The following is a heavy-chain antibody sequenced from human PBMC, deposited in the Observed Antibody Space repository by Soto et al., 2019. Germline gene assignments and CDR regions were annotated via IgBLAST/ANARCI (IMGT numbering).Heavy chain of an antibody. D-gene: IGHD3-22*01. CDR2: ISSSSSYI. J-gene: IGHJ3*01. CDR1: GFTFSSYS. V-gene: IGHV3-21*01. CDR3: VRDKFSDYDSSGPPILYAFDL. Sequence: GGSLRLSCAASGFTFSSYSMNWVRQAPGKGLEWVSSISSSSSYIYYADAVKGRVTISRDNAKNTLYLQMHILRAEDTAVYYCVRDKFSDYDSSGPPILYAFDLWGQGTMVTVSS.